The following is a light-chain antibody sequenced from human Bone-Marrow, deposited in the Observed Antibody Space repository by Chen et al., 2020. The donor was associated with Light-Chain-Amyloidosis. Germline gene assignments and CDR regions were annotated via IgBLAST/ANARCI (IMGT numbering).Light chain of an antibody. J-gene: IGLJ2*01. CDR2: EVN. V-gene: IGLV2-8*01. CDR3: ASHVGGYNVI. Sequence: QSALTPPPSASGSPGQSVTISCTGTSHDDTDYLYVSWFQHYPGRAPKLIIYEVNVQPSAVPDRLSGSKTRKRASLTVSGSQPEDEADYFGASHVGGYNVIFGGGTKLTVL. CDR1: SHDDTDYLY.